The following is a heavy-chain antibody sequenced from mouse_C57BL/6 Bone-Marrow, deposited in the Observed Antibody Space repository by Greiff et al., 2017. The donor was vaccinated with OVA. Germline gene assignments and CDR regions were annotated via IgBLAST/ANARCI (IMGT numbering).Heavy chain of an antibody. D-gene: IGHD3-3*01. CDR3: ARGELKGRVAY. CDR1: GYTFTSYG. V-gene: IGHV1-81*01. Sequence: QVQLKESGAELARPGASVKLSCKASGYTFTSYGISWVKQRTGQGLEWIGEIYPRSGNTYYNEKFKGKATLTADKSSSTAYMELRSLTSEDSAVEFCARGELKGRVAYWGQGTLVTVSA. J-gene: IGHJ3*01. CDR2: IYPRSGNT.